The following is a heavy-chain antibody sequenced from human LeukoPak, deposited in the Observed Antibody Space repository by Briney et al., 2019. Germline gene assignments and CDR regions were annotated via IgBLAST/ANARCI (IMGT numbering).Heavy chain of an antibody. CDR2: ISSSSSYI. CDR3: ARLVPAAIIDY. CDR1: GFTYSSYS. V-gene: IGHV3-21*01. Sequence: GGSLRLSCAASGFTYSSYSMNWVRQAPGKGLEWVSSISSSSSYIYYADSVKGRFTISRDNAKNSLYLQMNSLRAEDTAVYYCARLVPAAIIDYWGQGTLVTVSS. D-gene: IGHD2-2*01. J-gene: IGHJ4*02.